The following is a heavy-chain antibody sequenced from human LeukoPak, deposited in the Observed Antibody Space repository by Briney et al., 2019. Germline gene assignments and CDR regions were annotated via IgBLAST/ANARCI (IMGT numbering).Heavy chain of an antibody. CDR1: GFTFSTYS. Sequence: GGSLRLSCAASGFTFSTYSMNWVRQAPGKGLEWVSSISSSSTYIYYADSVKGRFTISRDNAKNPLFLQMNSLRAEDTAVYYCARVQDGSSWYEYFQHWGQGTLVTVSS. V-gene: IGHV3-21*01. D-gene: IGHD6-13*01. CDR2: ISSSSTYI. CDR3: ARVQDGSSWYEYFQH. J-gene: IGHJ1*01.